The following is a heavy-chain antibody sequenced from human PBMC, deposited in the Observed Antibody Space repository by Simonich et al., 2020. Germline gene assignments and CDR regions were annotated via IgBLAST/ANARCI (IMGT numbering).Heavy chain of an antibody. CDR1: VYSISSGSY. J-gene: IGHJ4*02. CDR3: ARATRIAAAGYFDY. CDR2: IYHSGST. Sequence: QVQLQESGPGLVKPSETLSLTCAVSVYSISSGSYGGWIRQPPGKGLEWIGSIYHSGSTYNNPSLKSRVTISVDTAKNQFSLKLSSVTAADTAVYYCARATRIAAAGYFDYWGQGTLVTVSS. D-gene: IGHD6-13*01. V-gene: IGHV4-38-2*01.